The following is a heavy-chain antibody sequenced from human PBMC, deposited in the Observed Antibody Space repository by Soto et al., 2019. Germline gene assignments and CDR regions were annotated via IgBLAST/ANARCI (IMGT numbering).Heavy chain of an antibody. D-gene: IGHD5-12*01. CDR3: SRVNHSPWDSGYDDNDAFDI. J-gene: IGHJ3*02. Sequence: PSETLSLTCTVSGGSISSYYWSWIRQPPGKGLEWIGYIYYSGSTNYNPSLKSRVTISVDTSKNQFSLKLSSVTAADTAVYYCSRVNHSPWDSGYDDNDAFDIWGQGTMVTVSS. CDR2: IYYSGST. CDR1: GGSISSYY. V-gene: IGHV4-59*01.